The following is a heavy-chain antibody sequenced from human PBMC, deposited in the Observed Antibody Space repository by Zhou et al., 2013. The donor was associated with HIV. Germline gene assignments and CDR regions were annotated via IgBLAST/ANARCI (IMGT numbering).Heavy chain of an antibody. D-gene: IGHD3-3*01. J-gene: IGHJ4*02. CDR3: ARDTRDTSYDFWSVYPSFDY. V-gene: IGHV1-69*12. Sequence: QVQLVQSGAEVKKPGSSVKVSCKASGGTFMSYAISWVRQAPGQGLEWMGGIIPTFDPGHYAQRFQGRLTISADESTNTAYLELRSLRSEDSAVYYCARDTRDTSYDFWSVYPSFDYWGQGTLVTVSS. CDR1: GGTFMSYA. CDR2: IIPTFDPG.